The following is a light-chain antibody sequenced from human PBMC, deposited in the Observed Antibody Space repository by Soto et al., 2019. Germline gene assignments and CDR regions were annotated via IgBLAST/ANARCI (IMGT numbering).Light chain of an antibody. CDR3: SSYTTSSTLV. CDR1: SSDIGGYNF. Sequence: QPALTQPASVSGSPGQSITISCTGTSSDIGGYNFVSWYQQHPGKAPKLMIYDVTNRPPGLSDRFSGSKSGNTASLTISGLQAEDEADYYCSSYTTSSTLVFGGGTKLTVL. CDR2: DVT. V-gene: IGLV2-14*03. J-gene: IGLJ3*02.